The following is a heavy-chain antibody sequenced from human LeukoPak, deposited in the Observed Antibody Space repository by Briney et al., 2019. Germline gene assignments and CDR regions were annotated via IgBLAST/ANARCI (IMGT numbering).Heavy chain of an antibody. CDR2: INAGNGNT. V-gene: IGHV1-3*01. J-gene: IGHJ6*02. CDR1: GYTFTSYA. Sequence: ASVKVSCKASGYTFTSYAMHWVRQAPGQRLEWMGWINAGNGNTKYSQKFQGRVTITRDTSASTAYMELSSLRSEDTAVYYCARDPSGFWSGYYLGMDVWGQGTTVTVSS. D-gene: IGHD3-3*01. CDR3: ARDPSGFWSGYYLGMDV.